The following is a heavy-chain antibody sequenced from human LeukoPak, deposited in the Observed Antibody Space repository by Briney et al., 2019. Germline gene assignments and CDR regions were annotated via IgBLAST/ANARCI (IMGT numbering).Heavy chain of an antibody. Sequence: SETLSLTCTVSGGSINSGGYYWSWIRQHPGKGLEWIGYIYYSGSTYYNPSLKSRVTISVDTSKNQFSLKLSSVTAADTAVYYCVRARSSWYRPNWFDPWGQGTLVTVSS. D-gene: IGHD6-13*01. CDR2: IYYSGST. CDR1: GGSINSGGYY. CDR3: VRARSSWYRPNWFDP. V-gene: IGHV4-31*03. J-gene: IGHJ5*02.